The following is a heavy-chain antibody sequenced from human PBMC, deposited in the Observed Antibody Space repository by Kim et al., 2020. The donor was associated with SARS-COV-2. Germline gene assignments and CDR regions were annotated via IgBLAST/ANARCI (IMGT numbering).Heavy chain of an antibody. CDR2: INPNSGGT. D-gene: IGHD3-22*01. V-gene: IGHV1-2*02. Sequence: ASVKVSCKASGYTFTGYYMHWVRQAPGQGLEWMGWINPNSGGTNYAQKFQGRVTMTRDTSISTAYMELSRLRSDDTAVYYCAIPQTRTSNYYDSSGYYYTLDYWGQGTLVTVSS. CDR3: AIPQTRTSNYYDSSGYYYTLDY. J-gene: IGHJ4*02. CDR1: GYTFTGYY.